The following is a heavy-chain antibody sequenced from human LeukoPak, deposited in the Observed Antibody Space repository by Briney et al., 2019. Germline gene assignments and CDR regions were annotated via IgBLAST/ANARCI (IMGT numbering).Heavy chain of an antibody. V-gene: IGHV3-23*01. D-gene: IGHD6-19*01. CDR1: GFTFSSYW. CDR3: AKRAVAGTGRGFDI. Sequence: PGGALRLSCAASGFTFSSYWRHSVRQAPGKGLEWVSLISGSGDSTDYADSVKGRFTISRDNSKNTLYLQINSLRADDTAVYYCAKRAVAGTGRGFDIWGQGTLVTVSS. CDR2: ISGSGDST. J-gene: IGHJ3*02.